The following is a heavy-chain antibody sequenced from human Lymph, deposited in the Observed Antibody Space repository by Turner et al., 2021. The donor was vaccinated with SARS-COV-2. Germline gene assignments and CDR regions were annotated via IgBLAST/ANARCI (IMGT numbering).Heavy chain of an antibody. J-gene: IGHJ6*02. D-gene: IGHD6-13*01. CDR2: IIPILGIA. CDR1: GGTFSSYA. V-gene: IGHV1-69*10. CDR3: GGMAAAGRGGGVFYYYYGMDV. Sequence: QVQLVQSGAEVKKPGSSVKVSCKASGGTFSSYAISWVRQAPGQGLEWMGGIIPILGIANYAQRFQGRVTITADKSTRTGFLGLGCLGAEGTAVDYGGGMAAAGRGGGVFYYYYGMDVWGQGTTVTVSS.